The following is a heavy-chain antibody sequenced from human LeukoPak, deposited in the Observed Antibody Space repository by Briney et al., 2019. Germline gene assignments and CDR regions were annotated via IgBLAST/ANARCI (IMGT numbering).Heavy chain of an antibody. J-gene: IGHJ5*02. D-gene: IGHD3-10*01. V-gene: IGHV4-39*07. Sequence: SETLSLTCTVSGGSIISSSLWWGWIRQPPGKGLEWIGSIYYSGVSYYNTSLKSRVTISVDTSKNQFSLKLTSVTAADTAVYFCARGGYYGSGNDFRFDPWGQGTLVTVSS. CDR2: IYYSGVS. CDR1: GGSIISSSLW. CDR3: ARGGYYGSGNDFRFDP.